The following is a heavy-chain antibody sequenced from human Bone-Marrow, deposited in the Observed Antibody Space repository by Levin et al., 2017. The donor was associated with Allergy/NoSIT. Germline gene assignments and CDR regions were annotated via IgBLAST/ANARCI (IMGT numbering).Heavy chain of an antibody. CDR1: GFTISNNY. D-gene: IGHD3-10*01. V-gene: IGHV3-66*04. CDR3: ARLDFSYGSYY. J-gene: IGHJ4*02. Sequence: GGSLRLSCVVSGFTISNNYMSWVRQASGKGLEWVAVIYSFGSTNYADSVKGRFTISRANSENTLYLQMNSLRAEDTAIYYCARLDFSYGSYYWGQGTLVTVSS. CDR2: IYSFGST.